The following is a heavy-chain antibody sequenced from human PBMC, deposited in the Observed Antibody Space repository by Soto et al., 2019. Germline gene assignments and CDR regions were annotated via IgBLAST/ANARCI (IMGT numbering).Heavy chain of an antibody. CDR1: GGTFSSYT. Sequence: QVQLVQSGAEVKKPGSSVKVSCKASGGTFSSYTISWVRQAPGQGLESMGRIIPILGIANYAQKFQGRVTITADKSTSTAYMELSSLRSEDTAVYYCAGGRDDYGDYVAFDIWGQGTMVTVSS. V-gene: IGHV1-69*02. D-gene: IGHD4-17*01. CDR3: AGGRDDYGDYVAFDI. J-gene: IGHJ3*02. CDR2: IIPILGIA.